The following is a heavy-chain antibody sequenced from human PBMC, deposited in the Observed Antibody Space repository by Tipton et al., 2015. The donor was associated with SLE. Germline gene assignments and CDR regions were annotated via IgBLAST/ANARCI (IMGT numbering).Heavy chain of an antibody. Sequence: SLRLSCAASGFTVSSNYMSWVRQAPGKGLEWVGRIKSKTDGGTTDYAAPVKGRFTISRDDSKNTLYLQMNSLKTEDTAVYYCTTAGYSYGPDYWGQGTLVTVSS. CDR1: GFTVSSNY. CDR2: IKSKTDGGTT. J-gene: IGHJ4*02. D-gene: IGHD5-18*01. CDR3: TTAGYSYGPDY. V-gene: IGHV3-15*01.